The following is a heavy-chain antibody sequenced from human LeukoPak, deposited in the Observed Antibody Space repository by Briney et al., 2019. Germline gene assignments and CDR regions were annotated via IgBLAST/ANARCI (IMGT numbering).Heavy chain of an antibody. J-gene: IGHJ3*02. Sequence: PGGSLRLSCAASGFTFSDYYMSWIRQAPGKGLEWVSYISSSSSYTNYADSVKGRFTISRDNAKNSLYLQMNSLRAEDTAVYYCARDRTVTTREGAFDIRGQGTMVTVSS. D-gene: IGHD4-17*01. CDR3: ARDRTVTTREGAFDI. V-gene: IGHV3-11*06. CDR1: GFTFSDYY. CDR2: ISSSSSYT.